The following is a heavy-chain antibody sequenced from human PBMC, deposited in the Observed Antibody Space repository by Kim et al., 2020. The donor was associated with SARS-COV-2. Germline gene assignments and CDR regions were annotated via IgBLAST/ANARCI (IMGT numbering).Heavy chain of an antibody. CDR1: GFTFSSHV. J-gene: IGHJ5*02. V-gene: IGHV3-30*03. D-gene: IGHD1-26*01. Sequence: GGSLRLSCAASGFTFSSHVMHWVRQAPGKGLEWVARISYEGSTQEYTDSVKGRITVSRDSSNNTLLLQMHSLRPEDTAVYYCARNLVGDTDLGPWGQGTLVTVSS. CDR2: ISYEGSTQ. CDR3: ARNLVGDTDLGP.